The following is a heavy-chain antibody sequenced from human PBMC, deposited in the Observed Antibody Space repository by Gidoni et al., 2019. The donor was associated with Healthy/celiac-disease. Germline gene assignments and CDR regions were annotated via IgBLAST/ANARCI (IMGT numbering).Heavy chain of an antibody. D-gene: IGHD1-26*01. CDR1: GFTFSSYW. CDR2: IKQDGSEK. J-gene: IGHJ4*02. CDR3: AREGWEQPDGYYFDY. V-gene: IGHV3-7*03. Sequence: EVQLVESGGGLVQPGGSLRLSCAASGFTFSSYWMSWVRQAPGKGLEWVANIKQDGSEKYYVDSVKGRFTISRDNAKNSLYLQMNSLRAEDTAVYYCAREGWEQPDGYYFDYWGQGTLVTVSS.